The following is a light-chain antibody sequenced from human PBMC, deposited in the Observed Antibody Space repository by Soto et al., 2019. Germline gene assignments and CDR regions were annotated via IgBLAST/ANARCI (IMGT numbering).Light chain of an antibody. Sequence: EPSSISCRSSQSLLHSNGFYYLEWYLQKPGQSPQLLFYLTSVRASGVPHRFSGSGSGTDFTLYISRVEAEDVGVYYCMQALETPLTFGQGTRLEIK. CDR2: LTS. V-gene: IGKV2-28*01. CDR1: QSLLHSNGFYY. CDR3: MQALETPLT. J-gene: IGKJ5*01.